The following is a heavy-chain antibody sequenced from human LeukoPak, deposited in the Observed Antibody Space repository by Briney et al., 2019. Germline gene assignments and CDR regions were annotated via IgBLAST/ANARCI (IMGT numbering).Heavy chain of an antibody. CDR1: GFTFSGSA. V-gene: IGHV3-73*01. CDR2: IRRKANRYAT. Sequence: GGSLRLSCAASGFTFSGSAMHWVRQASGKGVEWVGRIRRKANRYATAYAASVKVTFTISRDDSKNTAYLQMNSLKTEDTAVYYCTSGVYCSGGSCYGYYYYYYMDVWGKGTTVTVSS. CDR3: TSGVYCSGGSCYGYYYYYYMDV. J-gene: IGHJ6*03. D-gene: IGHD2-15*01.